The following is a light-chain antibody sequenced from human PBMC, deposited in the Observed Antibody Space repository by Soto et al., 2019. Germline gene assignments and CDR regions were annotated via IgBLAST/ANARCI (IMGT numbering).Light chain of an antibody. CDR3: RQYNSYWT. Sequence: DIQMTQSPSTLSASLGDRVTITCRASESISTWLAWYQQKPGKAPKLLIYKASSLESGVPSRFSGSGSGTEFTLTISSLQPDDFATYYCRQYNSYWTFGQGTKVEIK. CDR2: KAS. CDR1: ESISTW. J-gene: IGKJ1*01. V-gene: IGKV1-5*03.